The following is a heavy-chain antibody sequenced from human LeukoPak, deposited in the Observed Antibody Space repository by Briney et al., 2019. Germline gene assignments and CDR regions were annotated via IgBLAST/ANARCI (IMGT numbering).Heavy chain of an antibody. CDR2: ISKHNGNT. Sequence: ASVKASCKASGYNFESYGITWVRQAPGQGLECMGWISKHNGNTNYAQKIQGRVTMTIDTSSTTVYMELRSLRSDDTAVYYCARNYLGSGSEDYWGQGTLVIVSS. V-gene: IGHV1-18*04. CDR1: GYNFESYG. D-gene: IGHD3-10*01. J-gene: IGHJ4*02. CDR3: ARNYLGSGSEDY.